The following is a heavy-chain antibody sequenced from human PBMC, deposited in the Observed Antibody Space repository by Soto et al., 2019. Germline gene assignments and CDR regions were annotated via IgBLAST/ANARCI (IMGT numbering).Heavy chain of an antibody. D-gene: IGHD2-21*01. V-gene: IGHV4-4*02. CDR3: ATVPPRIVVVLAEFPT. CDR1: GTSISSSYC. J-gene: IGHJ4*02. CDR2: IYHNGIT. Sequence: QVQLKQSGPGLVRPSGTLSLTCRVSGTSISSSYCWAWVRRSPGKGLEWIGEIYHNGITKYNPSLKSRVSMSIDKSNNQFSLKLTSVTAADTAVYYCATVPPRIVVVLAEFPTWGQGTLVTVSS.